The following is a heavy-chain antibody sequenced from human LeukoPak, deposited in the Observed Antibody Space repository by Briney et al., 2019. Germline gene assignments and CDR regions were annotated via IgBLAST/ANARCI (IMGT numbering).Heavy chain of an antibody. CDR3: ARVWGSGSYFLGRLDY. J-gene: IGHJ4*02. CDR1: GFTFSSYS. D-gene: IGHD3-10*01. V-gene: IGHV3-48*02. Sequence: PGGSLRLSCPASGFTFSSYSMNWVRQAPGKGLEWVSYISSSGNTIYYADSVKGRFTISRDNAKNSLYLQMNSLRDEDTALYYCARVWGSGSYFLGRLDYWGQGTLVTVSS. CDR2: ISSSGNTI.